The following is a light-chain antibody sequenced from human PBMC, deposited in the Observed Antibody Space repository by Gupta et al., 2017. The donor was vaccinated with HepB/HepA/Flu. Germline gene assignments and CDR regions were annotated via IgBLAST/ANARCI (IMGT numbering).Light chain of an antibody. CDR2: NED. CDR1: SSNIGGNT. CDR3: AVSNASSYSFV. V-gene: IGLV1-44*01. J-gene: IGLJ2*01. Sequence: QSILTQTPSTSGTPGQRVTISCTGSSSNIGGNTLSWYQQFPGTEPSLLIFNEDKRPSGVAAGFFCAREATYASSPTSGVRSEDEADDYCAVSNASSYSFVFGGGTKVTVL.